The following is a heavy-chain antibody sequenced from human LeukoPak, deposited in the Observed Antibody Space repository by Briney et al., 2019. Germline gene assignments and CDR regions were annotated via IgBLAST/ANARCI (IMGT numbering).Heavy chain of an antibody. V-gene: IGHV3-66*01. D-gene: IGHD3-22*01. Sequence: PGGSLRLSCAVSGFTVSSNYMSWVRQSPGKGLDWVSVIYSGGSTYYADSVKGRFTISRDNSKNTLYLQMNSLRAEDTAVYYCYSMIVVEIRVINDYWGQGTLVTVSS. CDR3: YSMIVVEIRVINDY. CDR1: GFTVSSNY. J-gene: IGHJ4*02. CDR2: IYSGGST.